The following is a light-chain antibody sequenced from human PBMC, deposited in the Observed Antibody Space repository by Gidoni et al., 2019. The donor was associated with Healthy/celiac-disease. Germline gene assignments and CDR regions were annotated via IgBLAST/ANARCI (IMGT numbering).Light chain of an antibody. J-gene: IGLJ2*01. Sequence: SYELTQPLSVSVALGQTARITCGGNNIGSKNVHWYQQKPGQAPVLVIYRDSNRPSGIPERFSGSNSGTTATLTISRAQAGDEADYYCQVWDSSAGYVVFGGGTKLTVL. CDR1: NIGSKN. V-gene: IGLV3-9*01. CDR2: RDS. CDR3: QVWDSSAGYVV.